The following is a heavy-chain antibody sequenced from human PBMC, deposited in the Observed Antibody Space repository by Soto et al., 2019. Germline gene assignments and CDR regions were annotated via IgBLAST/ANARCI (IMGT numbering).Heavy chain of an antibody. J-gene: IGHJ6*02. V-gene: IGHV4-31*03. CDR1: GGSISSGGSY. CDR2: TYYSGSS. D-gene: IGHD3-22*01. CDR3: AWGHDSNPSTGGHYYNFAMDI. Sequence: PSETLSLTCTVSGGSISSGGSYRSWIRQHPGKGLEWIGYTYYSGSSYYNLSLKSRVTISVDTSKNQFSLKLSSATAADTAVYYCAWGHDSNPSTGGHYYNFAMDIWGQGTSVA.